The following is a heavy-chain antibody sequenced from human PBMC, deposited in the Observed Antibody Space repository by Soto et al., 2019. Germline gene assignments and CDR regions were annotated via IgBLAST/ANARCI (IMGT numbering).Heavy chain of an antibody. D-gene: IGHD2-2*01. V-gene: IGHV3-23*01. CDR3: AKRGLGYCSTTSCRGRWFDS. CDR1: GFTFSNYA. CDR2: ISGSGDST. Sequence: EVQLLESGGGLVQPGGSLRLSCAASGFTFSNYAMSWVRQAPGKGLEWVSAISGSGDSTYYADSVKGRFTISRDNSKNTLYRQMNSLRAEDTAVYYCAKRGLGYCSTTSCRGRWFDSWGQGTLVTVSS. J-gene: IGHJ5*01.